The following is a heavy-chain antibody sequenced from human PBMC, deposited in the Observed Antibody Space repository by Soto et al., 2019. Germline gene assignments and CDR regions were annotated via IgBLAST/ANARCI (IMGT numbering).Heavy chain of an antibody. Sequence: SETLSLTCAVSGGSISSGGYSWSWIRQPPGKGLEWIGYIYHSGSTYYNPSLKSRVTISVDRSKNQFSLKLSSVTAADTAVYYCARSKRGSSSFGYFDYWGQGTLVTVSS. J-gene: IGHJ4*02. CDR2: IYHSGST. D-gene: IGHD6-13*01. CDR3: ARSKRGSSSFGYFDY. V-gene: IGHV4-30-2*01. CDR1: GGSISSGGYS.